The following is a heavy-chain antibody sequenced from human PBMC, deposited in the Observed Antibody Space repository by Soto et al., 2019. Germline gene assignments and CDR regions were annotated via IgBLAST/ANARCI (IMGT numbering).Heavy chain of an antibody. V-gene: IGHV4-31*03. CDR2: ISYTRST. CDR1: GGSVSSGDYY. CDR3: ATTGGYGTPGDY. Sequence: QVHLQESGPGLVKPSQTLSLNCTVSGGSVSSGDYYWTWIRQHPGKGLEWIGYISYTRSTYYTPSLESRVSISVDTSRTHFSLRLNSVTAADTAVYYCATTGGYGTPGDYWGQGTLVTVSS. J-gene: IGHJ4*02. D-gene: IGHD5-12*01.